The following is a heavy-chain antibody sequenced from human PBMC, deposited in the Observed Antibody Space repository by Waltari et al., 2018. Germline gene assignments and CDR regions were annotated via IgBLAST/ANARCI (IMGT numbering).Heavy chain of an antibody. V-gene: IGHV3-30*18. CDR1: GFTFSSSG. J-gene: IGHJ4*02. Sequence: QVQLAESGGGVVQPGRSLRLSCAASGFTFSSSGMHWVRQAPGKGLEWVAGIWYDGSNKYYADSVKGRFTISRDNSKNTLYLQMNSLRAEDTAMYYCAKDASKCELPQYYFDYWGQGTLVTVSS. CDR2: IWYDGSNK. D-gene: IGHD1-26*01. CDR3: AKDASKCELPQYYFDY.